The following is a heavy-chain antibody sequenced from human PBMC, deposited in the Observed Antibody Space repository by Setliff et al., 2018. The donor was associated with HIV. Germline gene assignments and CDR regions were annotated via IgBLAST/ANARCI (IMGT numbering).Heavy chain of an antibody. Sequence: SETLSLTCDVSGYSINNIHYWGWIRQPPGKGLECLGNIYAGGTTYHNPSLKGRVTISIDTSKAQFSLKLISVTAADTAVYYCVRRDVSFLFGQFDSWGQGILVTVSS. CDR3: VRRDVSFLFGQFDS. J-gene: IGHJ4*02. CDR1: GYSINNIHY. V-gene: IGHV4-38-2*01. D-gene: IGHD3-10*02. CDR2: IYAGGTT.